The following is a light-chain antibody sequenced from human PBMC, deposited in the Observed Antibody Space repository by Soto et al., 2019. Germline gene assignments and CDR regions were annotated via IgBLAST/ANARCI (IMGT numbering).Light chain of an antibody. CDR2: GAS. V-gene: IGKV3-15*01. Sequence: ELVMTQSPATLSVSPGERVTLSCRASQSVSSNLAWYRQRPGQAPRLLIYGASTRATGIPARFSGSGSGTEFTLNISSLQSEDFAIYYCQQYNNWPPTWTFGQGTKVEIK. CDR1: QSVSSN. CDR3: QQYNNWPPTWT. J-gene: IGKJ1*01.